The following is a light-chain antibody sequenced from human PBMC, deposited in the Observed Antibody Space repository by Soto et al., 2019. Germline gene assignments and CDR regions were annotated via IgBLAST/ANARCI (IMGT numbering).Light chain of an antibody. CDR1: QDIGTW. V-gene: IGKV1-5*03. J-gene: IGKJ1*01. CDR2: RAS. Sequence: DIQMTQSPSTLSASVGDRVTITCRASQDIGTWLAWYQQKPEKAPKVLIYRASHLESGVPSRFSASGSGTEFSLTINSLQADDFATYYCQQYHIYSWTVGQGTKV. CDR3: QQYHIYSWT.